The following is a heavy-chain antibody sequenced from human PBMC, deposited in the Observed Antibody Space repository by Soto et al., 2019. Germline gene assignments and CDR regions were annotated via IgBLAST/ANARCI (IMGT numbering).Heavy chain of an antibody. J-gene: IGHJ3*02. D-gene: IGHD3-9*01. Sequence: SETLSLTCAVYGGSFSGYYWSWIRQPPGKGLEWIGEINHSGSTNYNPSPKSRVTISVDTSKNQFSLKLSSVTAADTAVYYRARDQNDILTGYYNAFDIWGQGTMVTVSS. CDR3: ARDQNDILTGYYNAFDI. CDR1: GGSFSGYY. V-gene: IGHV4-34*01. CDR2: INHSGST.